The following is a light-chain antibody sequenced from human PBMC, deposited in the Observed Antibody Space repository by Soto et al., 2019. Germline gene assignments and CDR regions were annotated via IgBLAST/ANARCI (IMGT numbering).Light chain of an antibody. CDR3: QQYNDFQYT. J-gene: IGKJ2*01. V-gene: IGKV1-5*03. CDR2: KAT. Sequence: DIQMTQSPSTLSASVGDGVTITCRASQSIGSWLAWYQQRPGKAPKLLIYKATNLQEGVPSRFSGSGSGTDVSITISSLQPVDAATYYCQQYNDFQYTFGQGTKLDI. CDR1: QSIGSW.